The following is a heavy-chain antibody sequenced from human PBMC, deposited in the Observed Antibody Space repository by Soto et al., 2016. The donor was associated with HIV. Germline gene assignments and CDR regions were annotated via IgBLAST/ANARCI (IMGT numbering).Heavy chain of an antibody. Sequence: VQLAESGGGLVKPGKSLRLSCAASGFTFSDYYMSWIRQAPGKGLEWISHISGTSEYTNYADSVKGRFTISRDNAKNSLYLQMNSLRAEDTALYYCARVVAVAANIDFWGQGTLVHRLL. J-gene: IGHJ4*02. D-gene: IGHD6-19*01. CDR2: ISGTSEYT. V-gene: IGHV3-11*05. CDR3: ARVVAVAANIDF. CDR1: GFTFSDYY.